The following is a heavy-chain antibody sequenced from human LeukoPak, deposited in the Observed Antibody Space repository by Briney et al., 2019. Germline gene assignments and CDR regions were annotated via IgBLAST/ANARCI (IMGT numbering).Heavy chain of an antibody. CDR1: GGSISSYY. V-gene: IGHV4-4*07. J-gene: IGHJ6*03. D-gene: IGHD2-2*02. Sequence: SETLSLTCTVSGGSISSYYWSWIRQPAGKGLEWTGRIYTSGSTNYNPSLKSRVTMSVDTSKNQFSLKLSSVTAADTAVYYCARAAAISPNYYYYMDVWGKGTTVTVSS. CDR3: ARAAAISPNYYYYMDV. CDR2: IYTSGST.